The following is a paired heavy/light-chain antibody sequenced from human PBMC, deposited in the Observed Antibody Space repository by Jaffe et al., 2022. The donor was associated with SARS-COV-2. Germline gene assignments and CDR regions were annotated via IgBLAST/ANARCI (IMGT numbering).Heavy chain of an antibody. J-gene: IGHJ4*02. CDR2: IGSSDTTI. V-gene: IGHV3-48*02. D-gene: IGHD6-6*01. Sequence: EVQLVESGGGLVQPGGSLRLSCVASGFTFSTYGMNWVRQAPGKGLEWVSYIGSSDTTIYYADSVQGRFTISRDNAKNSLYLQMSSLRDEDTAVYFCARGRPPDSWGQGTLVTVSS. CDR1: GFTFSTYG. CDR3: ARGRPPDS.
Light chain of an antibody. J-gene: IGKJ2*01. Sequence: DIQLTQSPSFLSASVGDRVTITCRASQGISNYLAWYQQKPGQAPKLLIYAASTLQSGVPSRFSGSGSGTEFALTISSLQPEDFATYYCQQLYSYPYTFGQGTKLEIK. CDR1: QGISNY. CDR3: QQLYSYPYT. CDR2: AAS. V-gene: IGKV1-9*01.